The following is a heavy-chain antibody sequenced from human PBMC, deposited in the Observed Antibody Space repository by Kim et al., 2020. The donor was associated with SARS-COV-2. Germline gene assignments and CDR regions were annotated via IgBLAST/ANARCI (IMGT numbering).Heavy chain of an antibody. Sequence: SRVTISVDTSKNQFSLKLSSVTAADTAVYYCARDMPEAWFGELLSHPPDYWGQGTLVTVSS. V-gene: IGHV4-39*07. CDR3: ARDMPEAWFGELLSHPPDY. J-gene: IGHJ4*02. D-gene: IGHD3-10*01.